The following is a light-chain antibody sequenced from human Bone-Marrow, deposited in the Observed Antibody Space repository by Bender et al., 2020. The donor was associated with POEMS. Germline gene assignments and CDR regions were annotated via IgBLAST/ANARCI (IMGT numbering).Light chain of an antibody. J-gene: IGLJ3*02. CDR3: WSNAGSGTVV. V-gene: IGLV2-8*01. CDR2: EVS. CDR1: SSDFGGYNY. Sequence: QSALTQPPSASGSPGQSVTISWTGTSSDFGGYNYVSWYQQHPGTAPKLLLYEVSKRPSGISDRFSGSKSGSTASLTISGLQADDEAHYYCWSNAGSGTVVFGGGTRLTVL.